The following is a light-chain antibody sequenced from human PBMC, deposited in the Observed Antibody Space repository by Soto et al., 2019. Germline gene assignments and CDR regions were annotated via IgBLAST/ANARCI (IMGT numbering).Light chain of an antibody. V-gene: IGKV3-20*01. CDR2: DTS. CDR3: QQCGSSPS. CDR1: QSVSSSY. Sequence: EIVLTQSPGTLSLSPREIATLSCRASQSVSSSYLAWYQQKPGQAPRLLIYDTSSRATGIPDRFSGSGSGTDFTLAISRLEPEDFAVYYCQQCGSSPSFCQGTKVELK. J-gene: IGKJ1*01.